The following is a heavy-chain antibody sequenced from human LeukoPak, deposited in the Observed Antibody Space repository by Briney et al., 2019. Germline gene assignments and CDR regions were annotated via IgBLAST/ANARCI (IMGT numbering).Heavy chain of an antibody. Sequence: SETLSLTCTVSGGSISSGGYYWSWIRQHPGEGLEWIGYIYYSGSTYYNPSLKSRVTISVDTSKNQFSLKLSSVTAADTAVYYCARDYYYDSSAYFDAFDIWGQGTMVTVSS. D-gene: IGHD3-22*01. CDR1: GGSISSGGYY. CDR2: IYYSGST. CDR3: ARDYYYDSSAYFDAFDI. V-gene: IGHV4-31*03. J-gene: IGHJ3*02.